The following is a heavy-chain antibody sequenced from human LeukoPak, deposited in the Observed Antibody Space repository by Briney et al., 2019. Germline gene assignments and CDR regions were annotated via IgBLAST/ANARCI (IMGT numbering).Heavy chain of an antibody. V-gene: IGHV3-48*01. CDR1: GFTFSSYS. D-gene: IGHD6-19*01. J-gene: IGHJ4*02. CDR3: ARAIGSEVAGIFYFDY. CDR2: ISSSSSTI. Sequence: PGGSLRLSCAASGFTFSSYSMNWARQAARKGLEWVSYISSSSSTIYYADSVKGRFTISRDNAKNSLYLQMNSLRAEDTAVYYCARAIGSEVAGIFYFDYWGQGTLVTVSS.